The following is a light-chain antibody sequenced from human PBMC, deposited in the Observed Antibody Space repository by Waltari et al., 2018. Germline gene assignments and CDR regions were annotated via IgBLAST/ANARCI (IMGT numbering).Light chain of an antibody. CDR1: SPTIGSNY. Sequence: QSVLTQPPSASGTPGQRVTISCSGRSPTIGSNYVYWYQHLPGTAPKLLIYRNDQRPSGVPDRFSGSKSGTSASLAISELRSEDEADYYCVAWDDSLSATVFGGGTKLTVL. V-gene: IGLV1-47*01. CDR2: RND. J-gene: IGLJ3*02. CDR3: VAWDDSLSATV.